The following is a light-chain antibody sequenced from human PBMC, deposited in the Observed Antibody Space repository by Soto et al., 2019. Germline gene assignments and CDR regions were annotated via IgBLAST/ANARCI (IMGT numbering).Light chain of an antibody. V-gene: IGKV3-11*01. J-gene: IGKJ1*01. CDR3: QQRNVWPPIT. Sequence: EIVLTQSPCTLSLSPGERATLSCRASQSIHTSLAWYQQKSGKPPRLVIYDSTLRANGVPDRFGGSRSGTEFTLTINSLEPEDFAVYYCQQRNVWPPITFGQGTKVDIK. CDR2: DST. CDR1: QSIHTS.